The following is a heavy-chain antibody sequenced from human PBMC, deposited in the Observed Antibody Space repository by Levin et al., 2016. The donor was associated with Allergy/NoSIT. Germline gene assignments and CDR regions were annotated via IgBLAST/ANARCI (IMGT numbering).Heavy chain of an antibody. Sequence: WIRQPPGKGLEWVSFIRNSGNYIFYAESVKGRFTISRDNAAKSLYLDMNNLRAEDTGLYFCAREAEKLSGYIAWGPKRPTPSNNFFDFWGHGTLVTVSS. CDR3: AREAEKLSGYIAWGPKRPTPSNNFFDF. J-gene: IGHJ4*01. V-gene: IGHV3-21*01. D-gene: IGHD5-12*01. CDR2: IRNSGNYI.